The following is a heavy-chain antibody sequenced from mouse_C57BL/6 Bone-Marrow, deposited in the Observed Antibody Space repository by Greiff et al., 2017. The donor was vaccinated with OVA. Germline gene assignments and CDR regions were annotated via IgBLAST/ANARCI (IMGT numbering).Heavy chain of an antibody. V-gene: IGHV5-4*01. CDR1: GFTFSSYA. CDR3: ARDLKEMDY. D-gene: IGHD1-3*01. CDR2: ISDGGSYT. Sequence: EVQLVESGGGLVKPGGSLKLSCAASGFTFSSYAMSWVRQTPEKRLEWVATISDGGSYTYYPDNVKGRFTISRDNAKNNLYLQMSHLKSEDTAMHYCARDLKEMDYWGQGTSVTVSS. J-gene: IGHJ4*01.